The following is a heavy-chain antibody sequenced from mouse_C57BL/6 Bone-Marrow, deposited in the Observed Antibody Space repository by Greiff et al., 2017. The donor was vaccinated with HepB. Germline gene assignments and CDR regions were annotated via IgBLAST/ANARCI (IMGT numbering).Heavy chain of an antibody. CDR3: ARRDVITTVVDVDY. CDR2: IYPGSGST. V-gene: IGHV1-55*01. CDR1: GYTFTSYW. Sequence: VQLQQPGAELVKPGASVKMSCKASGYTFTSYWITWVKQRPGQGLEWIGDIYPGSGSTNYNEKFKSKATLTVDTSSSTAYMQLSSLTSEDSAVYDCARRDVITTVVDVDYWGQGTTLTVSS. J-gene: IGHJ2*01. D-gene: IGHD1-1*01.